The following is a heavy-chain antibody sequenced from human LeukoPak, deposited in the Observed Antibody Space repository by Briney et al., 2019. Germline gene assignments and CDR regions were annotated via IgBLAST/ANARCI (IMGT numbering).Heavy chain of an antibody. J-gene: IGHJ6*02. Sequence: EASVKASCKASGGTFSSYAISWVRQAPGQGLEWMGGIIPIFGTANYAQKFQGRVTITADESTSTAYMELSSLRSEDTAVYYCARDLYSSSSYYYYGMDVWGQGTTVTVSS. D-gene: IGHD6-6*01. CDR3: ARDLYSSSSYYYYGMDV. CDR1: GGTFSSYA. V-gene: IGHV1-69*13. CDR2: IIPIFGTA.